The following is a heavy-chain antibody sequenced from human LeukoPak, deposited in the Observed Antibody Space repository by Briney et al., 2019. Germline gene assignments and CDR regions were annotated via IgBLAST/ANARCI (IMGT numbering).Heavy chain of an antibody. V-gene: IGHV3-53*01. J-gene: IGHJ4*02. D-gene: IGHD2-15*01. CDR1: GFTVSDNY. CDR2: ISGGGST. Sequence: PGGSLRLSCAASGFTVSDNYTSWVRQAPGKGLERVSAISGGGSTYYADSVKGRFIISRDNSKNTVYLQLNSLRAEDTAVYYCARGYCSGGSCYSDYWGQGTLVTVSS. CDR3: ARGYCSGGSCYSDY.